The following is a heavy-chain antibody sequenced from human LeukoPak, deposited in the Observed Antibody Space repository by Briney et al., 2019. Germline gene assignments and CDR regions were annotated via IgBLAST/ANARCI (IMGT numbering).Heavy chain of an antibody. V-gene: IGHV4-34*01. D-gene: IGHD3-22*01. CDR2: INHSGST. Sequence: SETLSLTCAVYGGSFSGYYWSWVRQPPGKGLEWVGEINHSGSTNYNPSLKRRVTISVDTSKNQFSLKLSSVTAADTAVYYCARFKRIRITMIVVAGETNAFDIWGQGTMVTVSS. CDR3: ARFKRIRITMIVVAGETNAFDI. J-gene: IGHJ3*02. CDR1: GGSFSGYY.